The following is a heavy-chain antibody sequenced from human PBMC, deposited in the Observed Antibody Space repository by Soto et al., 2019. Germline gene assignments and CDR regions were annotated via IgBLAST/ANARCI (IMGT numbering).Heavy chain of an antibody. V-gene: IGHV3-7*01. CDR2: IKQDGSEK. Sequence: VQLVESGGGLVQPGGSLRLSCAASGFTFSSYWMSWVRQAPGKGLEWVANIKQDGSEKYYVDSVKGRFTISRDNAKKSMYLQINRLRAEDTGGYYCAREGLWFGELFPYFAYWGQGTLVTVSS. D-gene: IGHD3-10*01. CDR3: AREGLWFGELFPYFAY. J-gene: IGHJ4*02. CDR1: GFTFSSYW.